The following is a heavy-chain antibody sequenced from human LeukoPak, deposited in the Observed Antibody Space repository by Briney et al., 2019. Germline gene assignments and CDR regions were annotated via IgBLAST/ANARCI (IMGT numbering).Heavy chain of an antibody. CDR1: GSHFASYE. J-gene: IGHJ4*02. Sequence: PGGSLRLSCAASGSHFASYEMTWVRQAPGKGLEWVSYISTSDSTKYYPDSVKGRFTISRDNAKNSLYLQMNSLRAEDTAVYYCARHRSYYDSGNYFDYWGQGTLVTVSS. CDR3: ARHRSYYDSGNYFDY. V-gene: IGHV3-48*03. CDR2: ISTSDSTK. D-gene: IGHD3-10*01.